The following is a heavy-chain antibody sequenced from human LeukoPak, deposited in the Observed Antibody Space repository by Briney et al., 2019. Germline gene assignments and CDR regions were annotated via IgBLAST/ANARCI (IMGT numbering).Heavy chain of an antibody. Sequence: SVKVSCKASGGTFSSYAISWVRQPPGQGLEWMEGIIPIFGTANYAQKFQGRVTITADESTSTAYMELSSLRSEDTAVYYCARSQVVPAANPVGYYFDYWGQGTLVTVSS. D-gene: IGHD2-2*01. V-gene: IGHV1-69*13. CDR1: GGTFSSYA. CDR3: ARSQVVPAANPVGYYFDY. CDR2: IIPIFGTA. J-gene: IGHJ4*02.